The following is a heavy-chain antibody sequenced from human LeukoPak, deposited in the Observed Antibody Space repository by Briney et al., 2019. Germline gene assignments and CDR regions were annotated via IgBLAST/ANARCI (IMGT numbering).Heavy chain of an antibody. CDR3: VAKAC. Sequence: ASVKVSCKASRYTFTSYYMHWVRQATGQGLEWMGWMNPNSGNTGYAQKLQGRVTMTMDTSISTAYMELTSLRSEDTAVYYCVAKACWGQGTLVTVSS. V-gene: IGHV1-8*02. CDR1: RYTFTSYY. J-gene: IGHJ4*02. CDR2: MNPNSGNT.